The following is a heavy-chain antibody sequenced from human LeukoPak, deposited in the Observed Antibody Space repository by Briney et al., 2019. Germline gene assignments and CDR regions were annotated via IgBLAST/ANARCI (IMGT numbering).Heavy chain of an antibody. D-gene: IGHD2-15*01. V-gene: IGHV3-23*01. CDR1: GFTFSNYA. CDR2: ISGSGGST. Sequence: GGSLRLSCAASGFTFSNYAMSWVRQAPGKGLEWVSGISGSGGSTYYADSVKGRFTISRDNSKNTLYLQMNSLRAEDTAVYFCAKGARYCSGGSCFDEYFFDYWGQGTLVTVSS. J-gene: IGHJ4*02. CDR3: AKGARYCSGGSCFDEYFFDY.